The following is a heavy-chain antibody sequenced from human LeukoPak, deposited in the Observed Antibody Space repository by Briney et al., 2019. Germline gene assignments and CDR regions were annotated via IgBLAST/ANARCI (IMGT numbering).Heavy chain of an antibody. CDR2: IYPADSDT. Sequence: GESLKISCKASGYSFTSYWIGWVRQMPGKGLEWMGIIYPADSDTRYSPSFQGQVTISADRSISTAYLQWSSLKASDTAMYYCARHVDDYGDYRLWFDPWGQGTLVTVSS. CDR3: ARHVDDYGDYRLWFDP. J-gene: IGHJ5*02. V-gene: IGHV5-51*01. D-gene: IGHD4-17*01. CDR1: GYSFTSYW.